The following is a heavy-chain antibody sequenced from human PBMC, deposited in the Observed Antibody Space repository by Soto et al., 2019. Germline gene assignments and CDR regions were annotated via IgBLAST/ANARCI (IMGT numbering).Heavy chain of an antibody. D-gene: IGHD2-21*02. CDR3: AKESRSSAVTATRVYGMDV. CDR2: ISHDGTNK. J-gene: IGHJ6*02. V-gene: IGHV3-30*18. CDR1: GFTFSAYG. Sequence: QVQLVESGGGVVQPRRSLRLSCTPSGFTFSAYGMHWVRQAPGKGLEWVAAISHDGTNKYYGDSVRGRFTISRDNSKNTLYLQMNTLSNEDTAVYYCAKESRSSAVTATRVYGMDVWGQGTTVSVSS.